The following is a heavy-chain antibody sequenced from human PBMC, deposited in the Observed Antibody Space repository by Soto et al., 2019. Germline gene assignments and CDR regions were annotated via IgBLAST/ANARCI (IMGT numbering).Heavy chain of an antibody. Sequence: ASVKVSCKASGYTFTSYAMHWVRQAPVQRLEWMGWINAGNGNTKYSQKFQGRVTITRDTSASTAYMELSSLRSEDTAVYYCASSIAVAKGAFDIWGQGTMVTVSS. CDR3: ASSIAVAKGAFDI. CDR2: INAGNGNT. D-gene: IGHD6-19*01. CDR1: GYTFTSYA. J-gene: IGHJ3*02. V-gene: IGHV1-3*01.